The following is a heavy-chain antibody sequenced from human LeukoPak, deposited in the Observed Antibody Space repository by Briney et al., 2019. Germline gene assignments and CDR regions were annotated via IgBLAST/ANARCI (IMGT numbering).Heavy chain of an antibody. CDR1: GFTFSSYW. J-gene: IGHJ4*02. CDR3: ARDYLDYGGNPGTFDY. CDR2: IKQDGSEK. V-gene: IGHV3-7*01. Sequence: GGSLRLSCAASGFTFSSYWMSWIRQAPGKGLEWVANIKQDGSEKYYVDSVKGRFTISRDNAKNSLYLQMNSLRAEDTAVYYCARDYLDYGGNPGTFDYWGQGTLVTVSS. D-gene: IGHD4-23*01.